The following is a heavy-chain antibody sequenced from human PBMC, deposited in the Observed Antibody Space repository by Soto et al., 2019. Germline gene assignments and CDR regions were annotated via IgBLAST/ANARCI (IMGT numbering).Heavy chain of an antibody. D-gene: IGHD2-21*02. CDR3: ARDKSGGDYYFDY. J-gene: IGHJ4*02. CDR2: ISSSSSYI. CDR1: GFTFSSYS. Sequence: GGSLRLSCAASGFTFSSYSMNWVRQAPGKGLEWVSSISSSSSYIYYADSVKGRFTISRDNAKNSLYLQMNSLRAEDTAVYYCARDKSGGDYYFDYWGQGTLVTVSS. V-gene: IGHV3-21*01.